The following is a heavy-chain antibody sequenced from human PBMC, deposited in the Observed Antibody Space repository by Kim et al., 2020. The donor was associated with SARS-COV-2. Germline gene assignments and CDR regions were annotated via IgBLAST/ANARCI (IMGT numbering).Heavy chain of an antibody. V-gene: IGHV3-53*01. CDR2: IYTGGRT. J-gene: IGHJ6*02. CDR3: ARAEVGWESGMDV. Sequence: GGSLRLSCEPSGVTVSSYDMTWVRQAPGKGLEWVSVIYTGGRTYYADSVKGRFTLSRDKSKNTLYLQMNSLRVEDTAVYYCARAEVGWESGMDVWGQGTTVTVSS. CDR1: GVTVSSYD. D-gene: IGHD1-26*01.